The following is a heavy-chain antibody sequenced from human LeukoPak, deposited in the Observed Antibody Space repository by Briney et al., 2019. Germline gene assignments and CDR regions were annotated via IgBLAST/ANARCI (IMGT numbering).Heavy chain of an antibody. CDR2: IYYSGTT. CDR1: GGPISSYY. CDR3: ARLVLVPRSYYFDY. D-gene: IGHD6-13*01. V-gene: IGHV4-59*08. Sequence: SGTLSLTCTVSGGPISSYYWSWIRQPPGKGLEWIGYIYYSGTTNYNPSLKSRVTISVDTSKNQFSLKLSSVTAADTAVYYGARLVLVPRSYYFDYWGQGTLVTVSS. J-gene: IGHJ4*02.